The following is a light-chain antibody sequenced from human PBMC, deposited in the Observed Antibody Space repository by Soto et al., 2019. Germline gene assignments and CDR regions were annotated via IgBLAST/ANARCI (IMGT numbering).Light chain of an antibody. V-gene: IGLV2-23*01. CDR3: CSYAPSDTVV. J-gene: IGLJ2*01. Sequence: QSALTQPASVSGSPGQSITISCTGTSSDVGSYDLVSWYQQHPGKAPKLMIYEGSQRPSGVSNRFSGSKSGNTASLSISGRQAEDEADYYCCSYAPSDTVVFGGGTKLTVL. CDR2: EGS. CDR1: SSDVGSYDL.